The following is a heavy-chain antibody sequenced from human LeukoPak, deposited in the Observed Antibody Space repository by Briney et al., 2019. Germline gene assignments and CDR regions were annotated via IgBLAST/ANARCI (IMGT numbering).Heavy chain of an antibody. J-gene: IGHJ5*02. Sequence: ASVKASCTASGFTFTSSAVQWVRQARGQRLEWIGWIVVGSGNTNYAQKFQERVTITRDMSTSTAYMELSSLRSEDTAVYYCAASQGPVLLYGPRGFDPWGQGTLVTVSS. V-gene: IGHV1-58*01. CDR3: AASQGPVLLYGPRGFDP. CDR2: IVVGSGNT. CDR1: GFTFTSSA. D-gene: IGHD3-10*01.